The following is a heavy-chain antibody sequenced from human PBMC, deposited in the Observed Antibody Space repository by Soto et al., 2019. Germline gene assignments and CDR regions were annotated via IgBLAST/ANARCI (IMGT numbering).Heavy chain of an antibody. CDR2: IKRKTDGGAT. J-gene: IGHJ6*02. V-gene: IGHV3-15*01. CDR1: EFTFSQAW. D-gene: IGHD6-6*01. CDR3: STGPIGRISSVPFPYYYGLDS. Sequence: GSLRLSCEASEFTFSQAWMSWVRQAPGRRLEWIGLIKRKTDGGATDYAAPVKGRFTISRDDSANRLYLHMNSLKIEDTGVYYCSTGPIGRISSVPFPYYYGLDSWGQGTTVTVSS.